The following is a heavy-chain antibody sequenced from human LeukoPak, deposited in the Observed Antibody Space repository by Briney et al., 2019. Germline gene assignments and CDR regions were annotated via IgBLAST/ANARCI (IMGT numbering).Heavy chain of an antibody. CDR3: AKDSKIVGPTFRSYHYMDV. V-gene: IGHV3-23*01. CDR1: GFTFSSYA. Sequence: GGSLRLSCAASGFTFSSYAMSWVRQAPGKGLEWVSGISGSGGSTYYADSVKGRFTISRDSSKKTLYLQMNSLRAEDTAVYYCAKDSKIVGPTFRSYHYMDVWGKGTTVTVSS. D-gene: IGHD1-26*01. J-gene: IGHJ6*03. CDR2: ISGSGGST.